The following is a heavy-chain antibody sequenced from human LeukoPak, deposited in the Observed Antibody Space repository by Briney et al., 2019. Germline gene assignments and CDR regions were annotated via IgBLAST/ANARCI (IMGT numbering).Heavy chain of an antibody. CDR3: ARAPPWTIAARPFDS. D-gene: IGHD6-6*01. Sequence: SETLSLTCAVSGTPFRSYYWNWIRQPPGKGLEWIGEILHSGSTNYNPSLKTRVTISIDTSKNQFSLKLSSVTAADTAIYFCARAPPWTIAARPFDSWGQGTLVTVSS. CDR2: ILHSGST. V-gene: IGHV4-34*12. J-gene: IGHJ4*02. CDR1: GTPFRSYY.